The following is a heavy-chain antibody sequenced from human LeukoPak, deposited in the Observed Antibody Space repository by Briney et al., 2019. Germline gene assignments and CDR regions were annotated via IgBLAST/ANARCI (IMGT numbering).Heavy chain of an antibody. V-gene: IGHV1-2*02. D-gene: IGHD6-13*01. CDR2: INPYSGGT. CDR3: ARGRQQRLDYFDY. J-gene: IGHJ4*02. CDR1: GYTFTGYY. Sequence: GASVKVSCKASGYTFTGYYMHWVRQAPGQGLEWMGWINPYSGGTNYPQKFQGRVTMTRDTSMNTAYMELSRLRSDDTAVYYCARGRQQRLDYFDYWGQGTLVTVSS.